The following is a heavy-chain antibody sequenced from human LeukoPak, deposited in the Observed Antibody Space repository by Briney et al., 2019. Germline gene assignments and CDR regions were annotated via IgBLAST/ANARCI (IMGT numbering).Heavy chain of an antibody. Sequence: PGGSLRLSCAASGFTFSNYAMTWVRQAPGKGLEWVSYISSSSSTMYYADSVKGRFTISRDNAKNSLFLQMNSLRAEDTAVYHCARVGGDYGVDAFDIWGQGTMVTVSS. CDR2: ISSSSSTM. D-gene: IGHD4-17*01. J-gene: IGHJ3*02. CDR3: ARVGGDYGVDAFDI. V-gene: IGHV3-48*04. CDR1: GFTFSNYA.